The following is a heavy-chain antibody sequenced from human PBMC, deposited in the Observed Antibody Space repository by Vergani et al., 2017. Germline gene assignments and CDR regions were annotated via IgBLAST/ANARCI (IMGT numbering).Heavy chain of an antibody. CDR3: ARVGAVAGTLYY. V-gene: IGHV4-4*02. CDR1: GGSIRSSNW. Sequence: QVQLQESGPGLVKPSGTLSLTCAVSGGSIRSSNWWSWVRQPPGKGLEWIGEIYHSGSTNYNPSLKSRVTISVDKSNNQCSLKLSSVTAADTAVYYCARVGAVAGTLYYWGQGTLVTVSS. CDR2: IYHSGST. D-gene: IGHD6-19*01. J-gene: IGHJ4*02.